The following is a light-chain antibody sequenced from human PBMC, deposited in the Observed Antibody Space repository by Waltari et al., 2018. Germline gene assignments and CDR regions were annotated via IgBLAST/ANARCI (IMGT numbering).Light chain of an antibody. V-gene: IGKV3-20*01. J-gene: IGKJ4*01. CDR2: GAS. CDR3: QQYGSPPVT. CDR1: QSVTRDF. Sequence: IVLTQSPATLSLSPGEGATLFCRASQSVTRDFLAWYQQKPGQAPRLLIDGASSRATGIPDRFSGSGSGTDFTLTITILEPEDSAVYFCQQYGSPPVTFGGGTKVEI.